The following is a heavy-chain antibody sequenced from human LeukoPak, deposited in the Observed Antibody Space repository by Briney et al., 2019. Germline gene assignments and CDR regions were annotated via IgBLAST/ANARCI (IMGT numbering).Heavy chain of an antibody. J-gene: IGHJ4*02. Sequence: GSLRLSCAASGFTVSSYGMTWVRQPPGKGLEWIGSIYYSGSTYYNPSLKSRVTISVDTSKNQFSLKLSSVTAADTAVYYCARFGDSSGSHWGQGTLVTASS. CDR2: IYYSGST. CDR1: GFTVSSYG. V-gene: IGHV4-38-2*01. CDR3: ARFGDSSGSH. D-gene: IGHD3-22*01.